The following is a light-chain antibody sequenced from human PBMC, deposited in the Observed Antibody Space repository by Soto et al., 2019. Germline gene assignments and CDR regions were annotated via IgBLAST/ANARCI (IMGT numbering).Light chain of an antibody. Sequence: IVMTQSPDLAVSLGERVTVNCKSSQSILYSSNNKNYLAWYQQKPGQPPKLLIYWASTRESGVPDRFSGSGSGTDFTLTISSLQAEDGAVYYCQQYYNTPYTFGQGTKLEIK. CDR2: WAS. J-gene: IGKJ2*01. CDR1: QSILYSSNNKNY. V-gene: IGKV4-1*01. CDR3: QQYYNTPYT.